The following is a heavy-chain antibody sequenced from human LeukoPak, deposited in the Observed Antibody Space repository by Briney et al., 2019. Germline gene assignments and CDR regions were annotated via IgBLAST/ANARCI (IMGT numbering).Heavy chain of an antibody. J-gene: IGHJ1*01. Sequence: PSETLSLTCAVYGGSFSGYYWSWIRQPPGKGLEWIGEIYHSGNTNYNPSLKSRVTLSVDKSKNQLSLKVNSVTAADTAVYYCVANGWYSLEHWGQGTLVIVSS. CDR3: VANGWYSLEH. D-gene: IGHD6-19*01. CDR1: GGSFSGYY. V-gene: IGHV4-34*01. CDR2: IYHSGNT.